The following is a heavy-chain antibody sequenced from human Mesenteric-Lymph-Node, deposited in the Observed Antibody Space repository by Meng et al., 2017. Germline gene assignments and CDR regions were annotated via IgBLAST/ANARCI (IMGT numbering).Heavy chain of an antibody. V-gene: IGHV1-18*04. CDR3: ARQGYYYVAEDY. D-gene: IGHD3-22*01. Sequence: QVQLGQSGAEVKKPGASVKVSCKASGYTFTGYYVHWVRQAPGQGLEWMGWISAYNGNTNYAQKLQGRVTMTTDTSTSTAYMELRSLRSDDTAVYYCARQGYYYVAEDYWGQGTLVTVSS. J-gene: IGHJ4*02. CDR1: GYTFTGYY. CDR2: ISAYNGNT.